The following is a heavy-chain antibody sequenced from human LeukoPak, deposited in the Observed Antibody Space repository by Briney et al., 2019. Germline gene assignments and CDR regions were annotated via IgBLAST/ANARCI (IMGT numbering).Heavy chain of an antibody. V-gene: IGHV4-39*01. Sequence: SETLSLTCTVSGGSISSSSYYWGWIRQPPGKGLEWIGSIYYSGSTYYNPSLKSRVTISVDTSKNQFSLKLSSVTAADTAVYYCARQRLSTVDAFDIWGQGTMVIVSS. CDR2: IYYSGST. D-gene: IGHD2-2*01. CDR1: GGSISSSSYY. J-gene: IGHJ3*02. CDR3: ARQRLSTVDAFDI.